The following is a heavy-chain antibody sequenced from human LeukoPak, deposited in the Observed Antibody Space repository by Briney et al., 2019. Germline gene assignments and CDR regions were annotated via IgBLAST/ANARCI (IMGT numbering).Heavy chain of an antibody. CDR2: ISWNGGGI. J-gene: IGHJ4*01. CDR3: ARGYYGSGENYFAY. V-gene: IGHV3-9*01. CDR1: GFTFDDYA. D-gene: IGHD3-10*01. Sequence: GGSLRLSCAASGFTFDDYAMHWVRQAPGKGLEWVSGISWNGGGIGYADSVKGRFTISRDNAKNSLHLRMNSLRAEDTALYYCARGYYGSGENYFAYFGHGTLVT.